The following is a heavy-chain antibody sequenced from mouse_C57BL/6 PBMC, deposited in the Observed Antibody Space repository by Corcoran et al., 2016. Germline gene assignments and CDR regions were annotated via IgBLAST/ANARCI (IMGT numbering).Heavy chain of an antibody. CDR3: ARGRYGSSNWYFDV. D-gene: IGHD1-1*01. J-gene: IGHJ1*03. V-gene: IGHV9-3*01. CDR1: GYTFTTYG. Sequence: QILLVQSGPELKKPGETVKISCKASGYTFTTYGMSWVKQAPGKGLKWMGWINTYSGVPTYADDFKGRFAFSLETSASTAYLQINNLKNEDTATYFCARGRYGSSNWYFDVWGTGTTVTVSS. CDR2: INTYSGVP.